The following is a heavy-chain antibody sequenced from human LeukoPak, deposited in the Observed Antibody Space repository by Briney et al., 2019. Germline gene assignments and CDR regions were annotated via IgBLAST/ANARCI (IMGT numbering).Heavy chain of an antibody. Sequence: SETLSLTCTVSGGSISSYYWSWIRQPPGKGLEWIGYIYYSGSTNYNPSLKSRVTMSVDTSKNQFSLKLSSVTAADTAVYYCARGSASPAAIPFDFWGQGTMVTVSS. D-gene: IGHD2-2*02. V-gene: IGHV4-59*12. CDR3: ARGSASPAAIPFDF. J-gene: IGHJ3*01. CDR2: IYYSGST. CDR1: GGSISSYY.